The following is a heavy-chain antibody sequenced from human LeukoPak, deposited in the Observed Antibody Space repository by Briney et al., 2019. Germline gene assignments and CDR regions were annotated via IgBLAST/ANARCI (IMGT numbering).Heavy chain of an antibody. D-gene: IGHD3-22*01. CDR1: EFTFSSYW. Sequence: GGSLRLSCAASEFTFSSYWMSWVRQAPGKGLEWVANIKQDGSEKYYVDSVKGRFTISRDNAKNSLYLQMNSLRVEDTAVYYCAREGKIELVYDIWGQGTMVTVSS. CDR3: AREGKIELVYDI. CDR2: IKQDGSEK. J-gene: IGHJ3*02. V-gene: IGHV3-7*01.